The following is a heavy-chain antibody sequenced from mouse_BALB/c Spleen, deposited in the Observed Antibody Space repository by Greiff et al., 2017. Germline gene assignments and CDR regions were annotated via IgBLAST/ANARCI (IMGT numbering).Heavy chain of an antibody. CDR1: GYSITSDYA. CDR2: ISYSGST. D-gene: IGHD2-2*01. V-gene: IGHV3-2*02. Sequence: EVKLMESGPGLVKPSQSLSLTCTVTGYSITSDYAWNWIRQFPGNKLEWMGYISYSGSTSYNPSLKSRISITRDTSKNQFFLQLNSVTTEDTATYYCARSGLYYGYDDYWYFDVWGAGTTVTVSS. CDR3: ARSGLYYGYDDYWYFDV. J-gene: IGHJ1*01.